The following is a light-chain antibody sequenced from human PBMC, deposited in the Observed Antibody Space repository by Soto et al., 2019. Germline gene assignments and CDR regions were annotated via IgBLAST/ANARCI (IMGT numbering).Light chain of an antibody. CDR1: QDISNF. CDR3: QQVESYPLT. J-gene: IGKJ4*01. Sequence: DILLTQSPSFLSASVGDRVTITCQASQDISNFLAWYQQKPGKAPKLLISAASTLRSGVPARFSGSGSETEFTLTISSLQPEDFASYYCQQVESYPLTFGGGTKVEIK. V-gene: IGKV1-9*01. CDR2: AAS.